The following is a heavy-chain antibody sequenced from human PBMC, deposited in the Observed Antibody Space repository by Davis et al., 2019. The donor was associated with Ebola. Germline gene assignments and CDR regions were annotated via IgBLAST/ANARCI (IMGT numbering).Heavy chain of an antibody. CDR2: ISSSSYI. V-gene: IGHV3-21*01. CDR1: GFTFSSYS. J-gene: IGHJ4*02. Sequence: GESLKISCAASGFTFSSYSMNWVRQAPGKGLEWVSSISSSSYIYYADSVKGRFTISRDNSKNTLYLQMNSLRAEDTAVYYCAKDYLDYWGQGTLVTVSS. CDR3: AKDYLDY.